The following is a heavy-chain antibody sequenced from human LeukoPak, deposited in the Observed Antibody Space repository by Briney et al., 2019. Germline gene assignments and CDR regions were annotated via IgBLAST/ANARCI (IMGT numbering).Heavy chain of an antibody. V-gene: IGHV3-15*01. CDR2: IKSKTDGGTT. J-gene: IGHJ6*03. Sequence: GGSLRLSCAASGFTFSNAWMSWVRQAPGKGLEWVGRIKSKTDGGTTDYAAPVKGRFTISRDDSKNTLYLQMNSLKTEDTAVYYCVAIQLWPYYYMDVWGKGTTVTVSS. CDR3: VAIQLWPYYYMDV. CDR1: GFTFSNAW. D-gene: IGHD5-18*01.